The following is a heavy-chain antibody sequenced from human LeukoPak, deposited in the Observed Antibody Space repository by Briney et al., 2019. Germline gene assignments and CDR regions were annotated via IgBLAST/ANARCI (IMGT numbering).Heavy chain of an antibody. V-gene: IGHV1-8*01. CDR3: ARGAQGLTIFGVVKKAFDI. Sequence: EASVKVSCKASGYTFTSYDINWVRQATGQGLEWMGWMNPNSGNTGYAQKFQGRVTMTRNTSISTAYMELSSLRSEDTAVYYCARGAQGLTIFGVVKKAFDIWGQGTMVTVSS. CDR2: MNPNSGNT. D-gene: IGHD3-3*01. J-gene: IGHJ3*02. CDR1: GYTFTSYD.